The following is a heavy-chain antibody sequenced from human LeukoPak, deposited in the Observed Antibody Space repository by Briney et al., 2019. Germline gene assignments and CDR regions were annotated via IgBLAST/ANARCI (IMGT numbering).Heavy chain of an antibody. Sequence: ASVKVSCKASGGTFSSYAISWVRQAPGQGLEWMGGIIPIFGTANYAQKFQGRVTITADESTSTAYMELSSLRSEDTAVYYCARVKPAYCGGDCYWYKWFDPWGQGTLVTVSS. D-gene: IGHD2-21*02. CDR1: GGTFSSYA. J-gene: IGHJ5*02. V-gene: IGHV1-69*13. CDR2: IIPIFGTA. CDR3: ARVKPAYCGGDCYWYKWFDP.